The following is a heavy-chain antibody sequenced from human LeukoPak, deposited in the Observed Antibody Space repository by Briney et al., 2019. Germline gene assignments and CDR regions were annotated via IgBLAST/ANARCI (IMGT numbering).Heavy chain of an antibody. CDR3: ARDSRDGCSPSAYFQH. J-gene: IGHJ1*01. CDR1: GYTFTGYY. Sequence: ASVKVSCKASGYTFTGYYMHWVRQAPGQGLEWMGWINPNSGGTNYAQKFQGRVTMTRDTSISTAYMELSRLRSDDTAVYYCARDSRDGCSPSAYFQHWGQGTLVTVSS. V-gene: IGHV1-2*02. D-gene: IGHD5-24*01. CDR2: INPNSGGT.